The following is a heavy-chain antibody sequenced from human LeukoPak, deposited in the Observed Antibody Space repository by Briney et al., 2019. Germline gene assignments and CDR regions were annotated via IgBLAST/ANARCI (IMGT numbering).Heavy chain of an antibody. V-gene: IGHV3-30*02. Sequence: GGSLRLSCAASGFTFSSYGMHWVRQAPGKGLEWVAFIRYDGSNKYYADSVKGRFTISRDNSKNTLYQQMNSLRAEDTAVYYCARASIAVAAGLQYWGQGTLVTVSS. CDR1: GFTFSSYG. J-gene: IGHJ4*02. D-gene: IGHD6-19*01. CDR2: IRYDGSNK. CDR3: ARASIAVAAGLQY.